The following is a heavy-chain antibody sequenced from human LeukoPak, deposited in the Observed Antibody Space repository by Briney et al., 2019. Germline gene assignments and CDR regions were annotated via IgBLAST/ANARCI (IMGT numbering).Heavy chain of an antibody. D-gene: IGHD6-13*01. Sequence: PGGSLRLSCAASGFTFSSYSMNWVRQAPGKGLEWVSSISSSSSYIYYADSVKGRFTLSRDNAKNSLHLQMNSLRDEDTAVYYCARGRYTDSWYDYFDYWGQGTLLTVSS. CDR1: GFTFSSYS. V-gene: IGHV3-21*01. CDR3: ARGRYTDSWYDYFDY. J-gene: IGHJ4*02. CDR2: ISSSSSYI.